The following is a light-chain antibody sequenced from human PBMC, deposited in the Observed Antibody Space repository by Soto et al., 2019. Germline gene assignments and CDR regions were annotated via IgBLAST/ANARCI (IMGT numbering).Light chain of an antibody. V-gene: IGLV1-40*01. CDR3: QSYHSSLNGLGD. CDR1: SSNIGAGYD. J-gene: IGLJ1*01. Sequence: QSVLTHPPPVSRTPGHRATIPSTGSSSNIGAGYDVHWYQHPPGTAPKLRIYGNTNRPSGVPDRFSGSNSGTSASRPFPGLQTEDEADYYCQSYHSSLNGLGDFGTGTKVTVL. CDR2: GNT.